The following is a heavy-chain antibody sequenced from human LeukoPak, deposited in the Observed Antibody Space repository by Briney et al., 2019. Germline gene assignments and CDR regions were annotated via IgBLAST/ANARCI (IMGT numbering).Heavy chain of an antibody. V-gene: IGHV1-69*04. CDR3: ATRAFDWLLTKTYGMDV. CDR1: GGTFSSYA. J-gene: IGHJ6*02. CDR2: IIPILGIA. D-gene: IGHD3-9*01. Sequence: ASVKVSCKASGGTFSSYAISWVRQAPGQGLEWMGRIIPILGIANYAQKFQGRVTITADKSTSTAYMELSSLRSEDTAVYYCATRAFDWLLTKTYGMDVWGQGTTVTVSS.